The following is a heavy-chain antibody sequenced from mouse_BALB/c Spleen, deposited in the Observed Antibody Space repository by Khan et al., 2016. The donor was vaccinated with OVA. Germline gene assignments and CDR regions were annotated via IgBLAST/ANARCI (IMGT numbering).Heavy chain of an antibody. CDR2: ISYSGST. Sequence: EVQLQESGPGLVKPSQSLSLTCTVNGYSITSNYAWNWIRQFPGNKLEWMGYISYSGSTNYNPSLKSRLSITRDTSKNQFFLLLHSVTTEDSATYYCARGNYYGYALAYWGQGTSVTVSS. J-gene: IGHJ4*01. CDR1: GYSITSNYA. D-gene: IGHD1-1*01. V-gene: IGHV3-2*02. CDR3: ARGNYYGYALAY.